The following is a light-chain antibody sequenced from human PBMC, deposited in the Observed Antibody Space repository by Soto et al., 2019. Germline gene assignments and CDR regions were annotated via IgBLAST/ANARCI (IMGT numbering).Light chain of an antibody. CDR1: TGTLTSGHF. CDR2: DTS. J-gene: IGLJ7*01. Sequence: QAVVTQEPSLTVSPGGTGTLTCGSSTGTLTSGHFPYWFQQKPGQAPRALIFDTSNRHSWTPARFSGSLLGGKAALTLSGAQPEDEADYYCLLYYSGARVFGGGTQLTVL. CDR3: LLYYSGARV. V-gene: IGLV7-46*01.